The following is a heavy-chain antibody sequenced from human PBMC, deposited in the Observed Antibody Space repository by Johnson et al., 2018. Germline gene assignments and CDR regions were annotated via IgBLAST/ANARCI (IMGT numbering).Heavy chain of an antibody. CDR3: AGDEIAVVTGALDYYYGMDV. V-gene: IGHV3-33*01. J-gene: IGHJ6*04. CDR2: IWYDCTNK. D-gene: IGHD2-2*01. CDR1: GFPFSTYG. Sequence: QVQLVESGGGVVQPGRSLRLSCAASGFPFSTYGMHWVRQAPGKGPEWVEVIWYDCTNKYYADSVKGRFTILRDNYKDTLYLQMNSLIAEDKAMYYCAGDEIAVVTGALDYYYGMDVWGKGTTVRVTS.